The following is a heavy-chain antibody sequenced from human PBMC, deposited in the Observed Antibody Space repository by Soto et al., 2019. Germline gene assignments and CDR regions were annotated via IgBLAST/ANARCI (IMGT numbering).Heavy chain of an antibody. CDR2: TYYRSKWYN. CDR1: GDSVSSNSVT. Sequence: TLSLTCAISGDSVSSNSVTWSWIRQSPSRGLEWLGRTYYRSKWYNDYAVSVKSRITINPDTSKNQFSLQLNSVTPEDTAVFYCARAVAGRIDYWGQGTLVTVSS. V-gene: IGHV6-1*01. J-gene: IGHJ4*02. CDR3: ARAVAGRIDY. D-gene: IGHD6-19*01.